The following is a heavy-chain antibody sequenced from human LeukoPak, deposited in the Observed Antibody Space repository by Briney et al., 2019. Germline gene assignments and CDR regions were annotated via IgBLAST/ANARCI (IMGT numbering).Heavy chain of an antibody. J-gene: IGHJ4*02. CDR3: ARRSGSGWYYFDY. D-gene: IGHD6-19*01. V-gene: IGHV3-23*01. CDR1: GFAFSIYA. Sequence: GGSLRLSCAASGFAFSIYAMSWVRQAPGKGLEWVSAIASGGSTCYADSVKGRFTISRDNSKNTLYLQMNSLRAEDTAVYFCARRSGSGWYYFDYWGQGTLVTVSS. CDR2: IASGGST.